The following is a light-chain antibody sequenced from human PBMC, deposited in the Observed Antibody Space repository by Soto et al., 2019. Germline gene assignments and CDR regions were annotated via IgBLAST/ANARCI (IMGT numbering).Light chain of an antibody. Sequence: EVVITQPPASLSVSKRETVTLSCRASQSVSSNLAWYQQKPGQAPRLLIYGASPRATSMPARSSGSGSGTDFTLTISRLEPEDFAVYYCQQFSRHPLTFGGGTKVDI. CDR1: QSVSSN. J-gene: IGKJ4*01. CDR3: QQFSRHPLT. V-gene: IGKV3D-15*01. CDR2: GAS.